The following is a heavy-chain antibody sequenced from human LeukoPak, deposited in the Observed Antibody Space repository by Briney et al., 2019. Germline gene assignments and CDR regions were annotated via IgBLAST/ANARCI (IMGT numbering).Heavy chain of an antibody. CDR2: ITGRGETT. CDR3: AKDVIRGGITYFES. CDR1: GFNFRGQA. D-gene: IGHD3-10*01. V-gene: IGHV3-23*01. Sequence: GGSLRLSCAASGFNFRGQAMSWVRQGPGKGLEGVAGITGRGETTYYADSVKGRVNISRDNSKDTLFLQVNSLRTEDTAVYYCAKDVIRGGITYFESWGQGTQVAVSS. J-gene: IGHJ4*02.